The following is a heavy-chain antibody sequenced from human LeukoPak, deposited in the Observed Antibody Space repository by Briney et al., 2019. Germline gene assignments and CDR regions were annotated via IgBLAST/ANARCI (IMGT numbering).Heavy chain of an antibody. J-gene: IGHJ6*03. CDR3: ARVYSSLQRTLVRGVAWYYSYYMDV. Sequence: GGSLRLSCAASGFTFSSYWMTWVRQAPGKGLEWVANINQDGSEKYYVDSVKGRFTISKDNAKNSLYLQMNSLRAEDTAVYYCARVYSSLQRTLVRGVAWYYSYYMDVWAKGTTVTISS. CDR2: INQDGSEK. V-gene: IGHV3-7*01. CDR1: GFTFSSYW. D-gene: IGHD3-10*01.